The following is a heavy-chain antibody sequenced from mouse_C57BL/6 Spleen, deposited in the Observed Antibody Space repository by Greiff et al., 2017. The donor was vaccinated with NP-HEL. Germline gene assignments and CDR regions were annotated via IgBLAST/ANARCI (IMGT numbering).Heavy chain of an antibody. CDR3: ARDYGSSYGYFDG. Sequence: VQLQQPGAELVMPGASVKLSCKASGYTFTSYWMHWVKQRPGQGLEWIGEIDPSDSYTNYNQKFKGKSTLTVDKSSSTAYMQLSSLTSEDSAVYYCARDYGSSYGYFDGWGTGTTVTVSS. V-gene: IGHV1-69*01. D-gene: IGHD1-1*01. J-gene: IGHJ1*03. CDR1: GYTFTSYW. CDR2: IDPSDSYT.